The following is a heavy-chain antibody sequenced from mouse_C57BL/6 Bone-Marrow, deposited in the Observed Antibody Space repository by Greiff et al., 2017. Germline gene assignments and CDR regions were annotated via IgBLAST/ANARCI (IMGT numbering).Heavy chain of an antibody. J-gene: IGHJ1*03. CDR3: AREDYYGSLDV. CDR2: IDPEDGET. D-gene: IGHD1-1*01. Sequence: EVQLQQSGAELVKPGASVKLSCTASGFNIKDYYMHWVKQRTEQGLEWIGRIDPEDGETKYAPNFQGKVTITADTHTNTYYLQLSSLTSEDTAVYCCAREDYYGSLDVWGTGTTVTVTS. CDR1: GFNIKDYY. V-gene: IGHV14-2*01.